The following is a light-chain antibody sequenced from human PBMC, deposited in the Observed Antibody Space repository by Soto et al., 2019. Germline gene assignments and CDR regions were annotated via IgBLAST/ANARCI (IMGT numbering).Light chain of an antibody. CDR1: QTINNN. J-gene: IGKJ4*01. CDR2: GAS. Sequence: VMTQAPATLSVSPGERATLSCRASQTINNNVAWYQLKDGQVPRLVIYGASTRATDIPARFSGSGSGTDFTLTISSLQAEDVAVYYCQQYYSSPLTFGGGTKVDIK. V-gene: IGKV3-15*01. CDR3: QQYYSSPLT.